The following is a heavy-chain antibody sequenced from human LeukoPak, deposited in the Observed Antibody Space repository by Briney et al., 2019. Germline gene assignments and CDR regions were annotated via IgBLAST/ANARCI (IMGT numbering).Heavy chain of an antibody. V-gene: IGHV3-30*04. CDR2: ISYDGSNK. D-gene: IGHD5-18*01. CDR1: GFTFSSYA. J-gene: IGHJ5*02. CDR3: AKAWTAMVGPGEWFDP. Sequence: GGSLRLSCAASGFTFSSYAMHWVRQAPGKGLEWVAVISYDGSNKYYADSVKGRFTISRDNSKNTLYLQMNSLRAEDTAVYYCAKAWTAMVGPGEWFDPWGQGTLVTVSS.